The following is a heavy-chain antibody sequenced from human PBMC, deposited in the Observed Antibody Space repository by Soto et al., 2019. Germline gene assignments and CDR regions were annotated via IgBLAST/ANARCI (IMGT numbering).Heavy chain of an antibody. J-gene: IGHJ4*02. CDR1: GFTFSSYA. V-gene: IGHV3-23*01. CDR2: ISYGGGNT. Sequence: PGGSLRLSCAASGFTFSSYAMSWVRQAPGKGLAWVSAISYGGGNTYYADSVKGRFTISRDNSQNTLYLQMNSLRAEDTAVYYCAKDKEQWLGNFDYWGQGTLVTVSS. CDR3: AKDKEQWLGNFDY. D-gene: IGHD6-19*01.